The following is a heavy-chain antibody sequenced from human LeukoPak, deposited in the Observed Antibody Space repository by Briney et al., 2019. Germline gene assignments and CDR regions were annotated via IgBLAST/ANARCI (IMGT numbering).Heavy chain of an antibody. Sequence: PGGSLRLSCAASGFNFSSYGMHWVRQAPGKGLEWVAVISYDGSNKYYADSVKGRFTISRDNSKNTLYLQMNSLRAEDTAVYYCAKDSDTHFDYWGQGTLVTVSS. CDR1: GFNFSSYG. CDR3: AKDSDTHFDY. D-gene: IGHD2-2*02. V-gene: IGHV3-30*18. J-gene: IGHJ4*02. CDR2: ISYDGSNK.